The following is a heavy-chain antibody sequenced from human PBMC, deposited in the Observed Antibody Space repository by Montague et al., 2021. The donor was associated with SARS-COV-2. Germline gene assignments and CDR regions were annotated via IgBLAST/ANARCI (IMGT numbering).Heavy chain of an antibody. CDR1: GGSVSSYY. CDR3: ARAGGFYDYWSGYSSSAGFFDS. V-gene: IGHV4-59*02. D-gene: IGHD3-3*01. CDR2: IYYSGST. J-gene: IGHJ5*01. Sequence: SETLSLTCTVSGGSVSSYYWSWIRQSPGKGLQWLGYIYYSGSTDYNPSLKSRVTTSVDTSKNQLSLRLNSVTTADTAVYFCARAGGFYDYWSGYSSSAGFFDSWGQGILVTVAS.